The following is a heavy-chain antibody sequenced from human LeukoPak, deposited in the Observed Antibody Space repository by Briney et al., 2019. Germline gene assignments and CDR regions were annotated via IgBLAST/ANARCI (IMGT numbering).Heavy chain of an antibody. V-gene: IGHV3-53*01. J-gene: IGHJ4*02. D-gene: IGHD2-21*02. Sequence: PGGSLRLSCAASGFTFSSNYMSWVRQAPGKGLEWVSVIYSGGSTYYADSVKGRFTISRDNSKNTLYLQMNSLRAEDTAVYYCARDRPIAYCGGDCYINWGQGTLVTVSS. CDR3: ARDRPIAYCGGDCYIN. CDR1: GFTFSSNY. CDR2: IYSGGST.